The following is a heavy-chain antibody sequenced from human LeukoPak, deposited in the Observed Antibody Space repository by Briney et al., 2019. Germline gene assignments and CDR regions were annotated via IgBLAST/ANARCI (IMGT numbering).Heavy chain of an antibody. CDR3: ARDRTSAFDI. V-gene: IGHV1-18*01. CDR1: GYTFTSYG. CDR2: ISAYNGNT. J-gene: IGHJ3*02. Sequence: ASVTVSFKASGYTFTSYGISWVRQAPGQGIEWMGWISAYNGNTNYSQKLQGRVTITTDTTTSTAYMELRSLRSDDTAVYYCARDRTSAFDIWGQGTMVTVSS.